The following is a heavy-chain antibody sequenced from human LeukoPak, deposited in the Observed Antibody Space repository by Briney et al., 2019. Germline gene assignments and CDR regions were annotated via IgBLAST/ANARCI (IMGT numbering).Heavy chain of an antibody. J-gene: IGHJ4*02. Sequence: SVKVSCKASGGTFSSYTISWVRQAPGQVLEWMGRIIPILGIANYAQKFQGRVTITADKSTSTAYMELSSLRSEDTAVYYCARTMVRGVMSMYYVDYWGQGTLVTVSS. V-gene: IGHV1-69*02. D-gene: IGHD3-10*01. CDR2: IIPILGIA. CDR1: GGTFSSYT. CDR3: ARTMVRGVMSMYYVDY.